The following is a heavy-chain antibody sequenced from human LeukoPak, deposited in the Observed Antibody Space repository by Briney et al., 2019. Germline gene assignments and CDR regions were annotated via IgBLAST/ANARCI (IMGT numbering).Heavy chain of an antibody. CDR3: ARSRVIGASPYYCNY. D-gene: IGHD2-21*01. J-gene: IGHJ4*02. V-gene: IGHV4-59*01. CDR2: IYYDGST. CDR1: GAPHSSYY. Sequence: SETLSLTRTVSGAPHSSYYWSWIRQSPGKGLEWIGYIYYDGSTNYNPSLQSRVTISVDTSKNQFSVKLKSVTAADTAVYYCARSRVIGASPYYCNYWGQGTLVTVSS.